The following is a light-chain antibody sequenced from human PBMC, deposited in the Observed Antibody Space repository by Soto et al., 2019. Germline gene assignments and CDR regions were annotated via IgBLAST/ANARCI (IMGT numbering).Light chain of an antibody. V-gene: IGKV3-15*01. CDR1: QSVSSN. Sequence: EIVMTQSPATLSVSPGDRANLSCRASQSVSSNVAWYQQKPGQAPRLLIYRASTRATGIPARFSGSGSGTEFTLTISSLQSEDFALYFCQQYDDWPPLTFGGGTKVELK. CDR2: RAS. CDR3: QQYDDWPPLT. J-gene: IGKJ4*01.